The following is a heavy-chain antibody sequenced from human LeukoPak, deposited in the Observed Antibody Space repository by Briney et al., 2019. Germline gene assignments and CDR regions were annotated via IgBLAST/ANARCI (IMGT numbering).Heavy chain of an antibody. V-gene: IGHV3-48*02. J-gene: IGHJ3*02. CDR1: RFKFSTYN. CDR3: ARDRFYAFDI. CDR2: ISGSSSTI. Sequence: RGSLILSYASSRFKFSTYNMNQVRQAPRKQLEWISYISGSSSTIYYADSVKGRFTISRDNAKNSLYLQINSLRDEDTAVYFCARDRFYAFDIWGQGTMVTVSS.